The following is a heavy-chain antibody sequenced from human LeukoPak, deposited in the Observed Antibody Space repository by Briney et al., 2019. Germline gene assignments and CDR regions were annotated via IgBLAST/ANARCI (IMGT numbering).Heavy chain of an antibody. D-gene: IGHD6-25*01. V-gene: IGHV5-51*01. Sequence: GESLKISCKGSGYSFTSYWIGWVRQMPGKVLEWMGIIYPGDSDTRYSPSFQGQVTISADKSISTAYLQWSSLKASDTAMYYCARHARDSSGSGWFDPWGQGTLVTVSS. CDR3: ARHARDSSGSGWFDP. CDR1: GYSFTSYW. CDR2: IYPGDSDT. J-gene: IGHJ5*02.